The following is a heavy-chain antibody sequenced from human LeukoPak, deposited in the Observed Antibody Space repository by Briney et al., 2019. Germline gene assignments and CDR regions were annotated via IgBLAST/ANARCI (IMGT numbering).Heavy chain of an antibody. Sequence: SETLSLTCSVSGGSIRGYYWNWIRQPPGKGLEWIGYIYYSGSTNYNPSLKSRVTISVDKSKRQFSLNLTSVTAADTAVYYCARGCDYCNSFEPWGQGTLVSVSS. CDR1: GGSIRGYY. CDR3: ARGCDYCNSFEP. CDR2: IYYSGST. J-gene: IGHJ5*02. V-gene: IGHV4-59*01. D-gene: IGHD4-11*01.